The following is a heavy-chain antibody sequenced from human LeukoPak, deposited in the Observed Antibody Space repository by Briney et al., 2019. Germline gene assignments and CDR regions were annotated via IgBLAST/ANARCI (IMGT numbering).Heavy chain of an antibody. CDR1: GGSISSYS. J-gene: IGHJ5*02. D-gene: IGHD3-22*01. CDR3: ARDLGPHYYDSSGQGFDP. CDR2: IYYSGST. Sequence: SETLSLTCTVSGGSISSYSWSWIRQPPGKGLEWIGYIYYSGSTNYNPSLKSRVTISVDTSKNQFSLKLSSVTAADTAVYYCARDLGPHYYDSSGQGFDPWGQGTLVTVSS. V-gene: IGHV4-59*01.